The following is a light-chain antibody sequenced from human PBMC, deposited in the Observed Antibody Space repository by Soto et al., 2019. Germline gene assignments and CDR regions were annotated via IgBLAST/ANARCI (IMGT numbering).Light chain of an antibody. CDR2: AAS. CDR3: QQRKSYPIT. CDR1: QDINTY. J-gene: IGKJ5*01. Sequence: DIPLTQSPSFLSASVGARITITCRASQDINTYLAWYQQKPGKAPKLLIFAASTLQNGVPSRFSGSGSVTEFTVTINSLQPEDFATYYCQQRKSYPITFGEGTRLEIK. V-gene: IGKV1-9*01.